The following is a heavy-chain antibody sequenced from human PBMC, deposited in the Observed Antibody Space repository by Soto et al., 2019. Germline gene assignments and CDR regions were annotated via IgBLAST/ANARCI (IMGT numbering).Heavy chain of an antibody. CDR2: IYYSGST. V-gene: IGHV4-31*03. CDR1: GGSISSGGYY. D-gene: IGHD1-26*01. CDR3: ARDPGGEFWFDP. J-gene: IGHJ5*02. Sequence: QVQLQESGPGLVKPSQTLSLTCTVSGGSISSGGYYWSWIRQHPGKGLEWIGYIYYSGSTYYNPFIKSRVTISVDTSKNQFSLKLSSVTAADTAVYYCARDPGGEFWFDPWGQGTLVTVSS.